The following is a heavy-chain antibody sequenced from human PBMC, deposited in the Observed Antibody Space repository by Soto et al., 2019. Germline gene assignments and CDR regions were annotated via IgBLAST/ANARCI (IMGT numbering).Heavy chain of an antibody. Sequence: QVQLVQSGAEVKKPGASVRESCKASGYTFTSYDIDWVRQATGQGLEWMGWMNPNSGNTGYAQKFQGRVTMTRNTSISTAYMELSSMSSEDTAVYYCARVGAPPNGMDVWGQGTTVTVSS. CDR3: ARVGAPPNGMDV. CDR1: GYTFTSYD. V-gene: IGHV1-8*01. J-gene: IGHJ6*02. CDR2: MNPNSGNT.